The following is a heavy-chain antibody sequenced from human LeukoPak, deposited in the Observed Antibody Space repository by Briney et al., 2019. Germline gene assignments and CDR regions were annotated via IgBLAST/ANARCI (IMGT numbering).Heavy chain of an antibody. V-gene: IGHV3-11*04. J-gene: IGHJ6*04. CDR1: GFNFNDFY. D-gene: IGHD2-2*01. CDR3: ATRYCSIAACRASSYKCMDD. Sequence: GGSLRLSCAASGFNFNDFYMSWLRQAPGKGLEWISYISGSGTTIYYADSVKGRFTISRDNAKNSVYLQLTSLRDEDTAVYYCATRYCSIAACRASSYKCMDDWGKGTTVIVSS. CDR2: ISGSGTTI.